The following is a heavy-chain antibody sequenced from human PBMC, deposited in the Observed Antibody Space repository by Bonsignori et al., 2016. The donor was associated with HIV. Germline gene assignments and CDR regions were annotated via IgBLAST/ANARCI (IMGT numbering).Heavy chain of an antibody. CDR1: GGTFSSFA. D-gene: IGHD6-6*01. Sequence: SVKVSCKASGGTFSSFAISWVRQAPGQGLEWMGGLIPILGIANYAQKFQGRVTITADESTSRAYMELSSLRSEDTAVYYCARGGHLYSSSYDRAFDYWGQGTLVTVSS. J-gene: IGHJ4*02. CDR2: LIPILGIA. V-gene: IGHV1-69*10. CDR3: ARGGHLYSSSYDRAFDY.